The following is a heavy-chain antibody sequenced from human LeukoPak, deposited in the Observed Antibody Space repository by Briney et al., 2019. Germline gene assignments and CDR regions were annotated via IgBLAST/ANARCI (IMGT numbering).Heavy chain of an antibody. CDR1: GFTFSDYY. D-gene: IGHD3-22*01. V-gene: IGHV3-11*01. J-gene: IGHJ4*02. CDR3: AKAGYYIHYFDC. Sequence: GGSLRLSCAASGFTFSDYYMSWIRQAPGKGLEWVSYISSSGSTIYYADSVKGRFTISRDNSKNALYLQMNSLRADGTAVYYCAKAGYYIHYFDCWGQGTLVTVSS. CDR2: ISSSGSTI.